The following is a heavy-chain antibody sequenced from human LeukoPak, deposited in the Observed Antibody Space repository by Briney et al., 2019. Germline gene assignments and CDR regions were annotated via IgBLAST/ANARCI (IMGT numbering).Heavy chain of an antibody. Sequence: GGSLRLSCAASGFTFSSYWMHWVRQAPGKGLVWVSRIDSDGTTTNYADAVKGRFTISRDNAKNTLYLQMNSLRAEDTAVYYCARVASTVNLGWFDPWGQGTLVTVFS. CDR1: GFTFSSYW. CDR3: ARVASTVNLGWFDP. J-gene: IGHJ5*02. D-gene: IGHD4-17*01. CDR2: IDSDGTTT. V-gene: IGHV3-74*01.